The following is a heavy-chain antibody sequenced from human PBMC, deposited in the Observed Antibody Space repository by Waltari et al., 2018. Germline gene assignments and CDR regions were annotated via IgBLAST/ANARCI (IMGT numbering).Heavy chain of an antibody. J-gene: IGHJ6*03. D-gene: IGHD6-13*01. CDR3: ARDKGSSWSKYYYYMDV. CDR2: IYYSGST. CDR1: GGSISSYY. V-gene: IGHV4-59*01. Sequence: QVQLQESGPGLVKPSETLSLTCTVSGGSISSYYWSWIRQPPGKGLEWIGYIYYSGSTNYNPSLKSRVTISVDTSKNQFSLKLSSVTAADTAVYYCARDKGSSWSKYYYYMDVWGKGTTVIVSS.